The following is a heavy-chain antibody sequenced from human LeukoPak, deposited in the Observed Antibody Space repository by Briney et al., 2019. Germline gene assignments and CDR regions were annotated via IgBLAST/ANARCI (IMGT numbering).Heavy chain of an antibody. CDR1: GYSFTSYW. CDR3: ARLDDGYCSGGSCSPIDY. CDR2: IDPSVSYT. Sequence: GESLRISCKGSGYSFTSYWISWGRQMPGKGLEWMGRIDPSVSYTNYSPSFQGHVPISADKSISTAYLQWSSLKASDTAMYYCARLDDGYCSGGSCSPIDYWGQGTLVTVSS. V-gene: IGHV5-10-1*01. J-gene: IGHJ4*02. D-gene: IGHD2-15*01.